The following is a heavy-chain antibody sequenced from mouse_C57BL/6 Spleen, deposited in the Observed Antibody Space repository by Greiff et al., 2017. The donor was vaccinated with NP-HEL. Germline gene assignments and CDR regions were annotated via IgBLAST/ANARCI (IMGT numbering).Heavy chain of an antibody. J-gene: IGHJ4*01. CDR1: GYTFTSYW. Sequence: QVQLQQSGAELVKPGASVKLSCKASGYTFTSYWMQWVKQRPGQGLEWIGEIDPSDSYTNYNQKFKGKATLTVDTSSSTAYMQLSSLTSEDSAVYYCARTPSTTVVADYAMDYWGQGTSVTVSS. D-gene: IGHD1-1*01. V-gene: IGHV1-50*01. CDR2: IDPSDSYT. CDR3: ARTPSTTVVADYAMDY.